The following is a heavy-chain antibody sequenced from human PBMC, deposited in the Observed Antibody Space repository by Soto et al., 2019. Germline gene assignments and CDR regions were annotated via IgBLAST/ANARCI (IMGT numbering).Heavy chain of an antibody. V-gene: IGHV6-1*01. CDR1: GDSVSSNSAA. CDR3: ARGGTDLLEPDAFDI. CDR2: TYYRSKWYN. J-gene: IGHJ3*02. Sequence: SQTLSFTCAVSGDSVSSNSAAWNWIRQSPSRGLEWLGRTYYRSKWYNDYAVSVKSRITINPDTSKNQFSLQLNSVTPEDTAVYYCARGGTDLLEPDAFDIWGQGTMVTVSS.